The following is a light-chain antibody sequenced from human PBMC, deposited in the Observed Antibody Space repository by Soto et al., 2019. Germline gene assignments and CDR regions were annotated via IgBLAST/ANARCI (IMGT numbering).Light chain of an antibody. J-gene: IGKJ4*01. CDR1: QSVRSN. CDR3: QQYNNWPLT. V-gene: IGKV3-15*01. CDR2: GAS. Sequence: EIVMTQSPATLSVSPGERVTLSCRASQSVRSNLAWYQQKPGQAPRLLIYGASTRATGIPARFSGSGSGTEFTLTISSLQSEDLAVYYCQQYNNWPLTFGGGTKVELK.